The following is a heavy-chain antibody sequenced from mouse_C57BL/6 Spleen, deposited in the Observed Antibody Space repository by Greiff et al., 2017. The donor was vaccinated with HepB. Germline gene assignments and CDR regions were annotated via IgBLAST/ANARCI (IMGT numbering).Heavy chain of an antibody. CDR3: AREGGYLYAMDY. Sequence: EVNLVESEGGLVQPGSSMKLSCTASGFTFSDYYMAWVRQVPEKGLEWVANINYDGSSTYYLDSLKSRFIISRDNAKNILYLQMSSLKSEDTATYYCAREGGYLYAMDYWGQGTSVTVSS. D-gene: IGHD5-1*01. V-gene: IGHV5-16*01. J-gene: IGHJ4*01. CDR2: INYDGSST. CDR1: GFTFSDYY.